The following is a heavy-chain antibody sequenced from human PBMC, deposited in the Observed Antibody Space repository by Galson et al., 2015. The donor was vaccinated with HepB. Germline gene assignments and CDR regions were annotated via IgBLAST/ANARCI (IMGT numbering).Heavy chain of an antibody. Sequence: SLRLYCVTPGFTFSIYYMSWIRQAPGKGLEWVSDIISSGTTIYQADSVKGRFTVSRDNAKNSLYLQMDSLRAEDTAVYYCARDRGYCTGGVCYSYYFDYWGQGTLVTVSS. J-gene: IGHJ4*02. CDR3: ARDRGYCTGGVCYSYYFDY. V-gene: IGHV3-11*01. CDR2: IISSGTTI. CDR1: GFTFSIYY. D-gene: IGHD2-8*02.